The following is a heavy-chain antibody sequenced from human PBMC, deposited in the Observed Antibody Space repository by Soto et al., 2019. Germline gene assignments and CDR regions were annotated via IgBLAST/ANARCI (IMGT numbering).Heavy chain of an antibody. Sequence: TSETLSLTCTVSGGSISSYYWSWIRQPPGKGLEWIGYIYYSGSTNYNPSLKGRVTISVDTSKNQFSLKLSSVTAADTAVYYCARGDILTGYRYWGQGTLVTVSS. D-gene: IGHD3-9*01. J-gene: IGHJ4*02. CDR2: IYYSGST. CDR1: GGSISSYY. CDR3: ARGDILTGYRY. V-gene: IGHV4-59*01.